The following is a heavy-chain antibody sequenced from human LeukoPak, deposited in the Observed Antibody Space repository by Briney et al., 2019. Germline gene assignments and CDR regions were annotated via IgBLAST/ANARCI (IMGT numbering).Heavy chain of an antibody. D-gene: IGHD6-19*01. CDR2: IYYSGST. Sequence: SETLSLTCTVSGGSISSSSYYWGWIRQPPGKGLEWIGSIYYSGSTYYNPSLKSRVTISVDTSKNQFSLKLSSVTAADTAVYYCASFIAVAPYYFDYWGQGTLVTVSS. CDR3: ASFIAVAPYYFDY. CDR1: GGSISSSSYY. V-gene: IGHV4-39*01. J-gene: IGHJ4*02.